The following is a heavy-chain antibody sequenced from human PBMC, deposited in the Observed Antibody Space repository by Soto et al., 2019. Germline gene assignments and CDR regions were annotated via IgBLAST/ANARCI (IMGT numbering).Heavy chain of an antibody. CDR2: IYYSGST. CDR3: ARMSSFPRRPSYYYYYMDV. D-gene: IGHD2-15*01. CDR1: GGSISSGGYY. J-gene: IGHJ6*03. V-gene: IGHV4-31*03. Sequence: PSETLSLTCTVSGGSISSGGYYWSWIRQHPGKGLEWIGYIYYSGSTYYNPSLKSRVTISVDTSKNQFSLKLSSVTAADTAAYYCARMSSFPRRPSYYYYYMDVWGKGTTVTVSS.